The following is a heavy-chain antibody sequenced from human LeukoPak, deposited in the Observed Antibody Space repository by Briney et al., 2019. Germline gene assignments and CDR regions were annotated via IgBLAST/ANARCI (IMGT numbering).Heavy chain of an antibody. CDR3: ARVGDSSNSRFDP. D-gene: IGHD6-19*01. CDR1: GYTFTNYY. V-gene: IGHV1-46*01. CDR2: INPSGGSN. J-gene: IGHJ5*02. Sequence: ASVKVSCKASGYTFTNYYIHWMRQAPGQGLEWMGIINPSGGSNSNAQNFQGRVTMTRDTSTCTVYMEMSSLRYEDTAVYYCARVGDSSNSRFDPWGQGTLVTVSS.